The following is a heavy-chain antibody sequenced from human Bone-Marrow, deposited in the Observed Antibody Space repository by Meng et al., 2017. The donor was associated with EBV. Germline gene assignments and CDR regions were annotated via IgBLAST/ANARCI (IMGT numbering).Heavy chain of an antibody. CDR1: GFTFSSYA. J-gene: IGHJ5*02. CDR3: AKDRVGDNWFDP. CDR2: ISGSGGST. Sequence: EVQLLESGXGWVQPGGSRRLPCAASGFTFSSYAMSWVRQAPGKGLEWFSAISGSGGSTYYADSVKGRFTISRDNSKNTLYLQMNSLRAEDTAVYYCAKDRVGDNWFDPWGQGTLVTVSS. V-gene: IGHV3-23*01. D-gene: IGHD2-15*01.